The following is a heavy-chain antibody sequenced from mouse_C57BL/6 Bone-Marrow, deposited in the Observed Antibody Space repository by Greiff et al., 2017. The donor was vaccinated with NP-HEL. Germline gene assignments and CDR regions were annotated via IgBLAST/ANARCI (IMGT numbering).Heavy chain of an antibody. CDR3: ARRWLRRGFAY. CDR1: GYTFTSYW. D-gene: IGHD2-2*01. Sequence: QVQLQQPGAELVRPGTSVKLSCKASGYTFTSYWMHWVKQRPGQGLEWIGVIDPSDSYTNYNQRFKGKATLTVDTSSSTAYMQLSSLTSEDSAVYYCARRWLRRGFAYWGQGTLVTVSA. CDR2: IDPSDSYT. J-gene: IGHJ3*01. V-gene: IGHV1-59*01.